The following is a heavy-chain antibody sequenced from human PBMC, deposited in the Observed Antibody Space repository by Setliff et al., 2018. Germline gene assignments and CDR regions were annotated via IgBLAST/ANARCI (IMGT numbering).Heavy chain of an antibody. CDR3: ARNSRAYYYYMDV. D-gene: IGHD3-10*01. J-gene: IGHJ6*03. Sequence: GESLKISCAASGFDFVAYAIHWVRQAPGKGLEWVAGVSFDGREKYYSDSVKGRFTISRDNSKNTVFLQMDGLRLGDTALYYCARNSRAYYYYMDVWGNGTTVTVSS. CDR1: GFDFVAYA. CDR2: VSFDGREK. V-gene: IGHV3-30*04.